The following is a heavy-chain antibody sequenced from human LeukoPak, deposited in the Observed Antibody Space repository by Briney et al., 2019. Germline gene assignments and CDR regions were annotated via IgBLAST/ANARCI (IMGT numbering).Heavy chain of an antibody. Sequence: PSETLSLTCTVSGGSITSYYWSWIRQPAGKGLEWIGRIQTSGSTNYSPSLKSRVTMSIDTSKTQFSLNLSSVTAADTAVYYCVRETTRYFDHWGQGTLVTVSS. J-gene: IGHJ4*02. D-gene: IGHD1-1*01. V-gene: IGHV4-4*07. CDR1: GGSITSYY. CDR3: VRETTRYFDH. CDR2: IQTSGST.